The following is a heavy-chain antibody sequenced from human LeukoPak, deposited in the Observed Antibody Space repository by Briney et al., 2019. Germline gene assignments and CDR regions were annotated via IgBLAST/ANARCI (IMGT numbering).Heavy chain of an antibody. D-gene: IGHD3-22*01. J-gene: IGHJ3*02. V-gene: IGHV1-69*05. CDR3: ARTNSGYYFLDAFDI. Sequence: SVKVSCKASGGTFSSYAISWVRQAPGQGLEWMGRIIPIFGTANYAQKFQGRVTITTDESTSTAYMELSSLRSEDTAVYYCARTNSGYYFLDAFDIWGQGTMVTVSS. CDR1: GGTFSSYA. CDR2: IIPIFGTA.